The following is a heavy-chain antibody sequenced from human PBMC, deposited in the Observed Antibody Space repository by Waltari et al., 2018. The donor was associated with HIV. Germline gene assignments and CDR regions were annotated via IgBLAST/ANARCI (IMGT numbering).Heavy chain of an antibody. V-gene: IGHV2-70*15. CDR1: GFSLSTSGMC. Sequence: QVTLRESGPALVKPTQTLTLTCTFSGFSLSTSGMCVSWIRQPPGKALEWLARIDWDDDKYYSTSLKTRLTISKDTSKNQVVLTMTNMDPVDTATYYCARGGRDGYNLAGWFDPWGQGTLVTVSS. J-gene: IGHJ5*02. CDR2: IDWDDDK. CDR3: ARGGRDGYNLAGWFDP. D-gene: IGHD1-1*01.